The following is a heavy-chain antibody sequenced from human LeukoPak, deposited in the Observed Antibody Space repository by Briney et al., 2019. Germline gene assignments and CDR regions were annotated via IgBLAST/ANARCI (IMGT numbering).Heavy chain of an antibody. Sequence: SSVKVSCKASRGTFSSYAIRWVRQAPGHGLEWMGGVIPIFGTANYAQKFQGRVTITADESTSTAYMELSSLRSEDTAVYYCARVLRCSSTSCWYFDYWGQGTLVTVSS. CDR2: VIPIFGTA. D-gene: IGHD2-2*01. CDR3: ARVLRCSSTSCWYFDY. V-gene: IGHV1-69*13. CDR1: RGTFSSYA. J-gene: IGHJ4*02.